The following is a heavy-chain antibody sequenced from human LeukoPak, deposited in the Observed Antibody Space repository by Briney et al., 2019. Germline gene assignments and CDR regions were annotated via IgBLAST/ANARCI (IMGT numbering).Heavy chain of an antibody. V-gene: IGHV4-59*01. Sequence: SETLSLTCTVSGGSISSYYWSWIRLPPGKGLEWIGHIYYSGSINYNPPLKSRVTMSVDTSKNLFSLKLTSVTAADTAVYYCASSRGVVTAYDIWGQGTMVTVSS. CDR1: GGSISSYY. J-gene: IGHJ3*02. CDR2: IYYSGSI. D-gene: IGHD2-21*02. CDR3: ASSRGVVTAYDI.